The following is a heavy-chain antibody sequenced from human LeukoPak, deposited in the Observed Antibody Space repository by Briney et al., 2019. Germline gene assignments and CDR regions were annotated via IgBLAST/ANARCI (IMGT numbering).Heavy chain of an antibody. CDR1: GGSISSSSYY. Sequence: SETLSLTCTVSGGSISSSSYYWGWIRQPPGKGLEWIGSIYHSGSTYYNPSLKSRVTISVDTSKNQFSLKLSSVTAADTAVYYCARGRVAWDYWGQGTLVTVSS. J-gene: IGHJ4*02. CDR2: IYHSGST. CDR3: ARGRVAWDY. V-gene: IGHV4-39*07.